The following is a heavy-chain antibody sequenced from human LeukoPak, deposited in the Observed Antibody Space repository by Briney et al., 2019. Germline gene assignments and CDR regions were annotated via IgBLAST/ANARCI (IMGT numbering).Heavy chain of an antibody. D-gene: IGHD7-27*01. CDR1: GFTFSSYS. J-gene: IGHJ3*02. CDR2: VSSSSSYI. V-gene: IGHV3-21*01. CDR3: ARLISPGDIYAFDI. Sequence: GGSLRLSCAASGFTFSSYSMNWVRQAPGKGLEWVSSVSSSSSYIYYADSVKGRFTISRDNAKNSLYLQMNSLGAEDTAVYYCARLISPGDIYAFDIWGQGTMVTVSS.